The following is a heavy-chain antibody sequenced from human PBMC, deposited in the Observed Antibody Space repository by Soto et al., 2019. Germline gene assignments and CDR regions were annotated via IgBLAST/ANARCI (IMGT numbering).Heavy chain of an antibody. J-gene: IGHJ4*02. CDR1: GFTVSSNY. Sequence: PGGSLRLSCAASGFTVSSNYMSWVRQAPGKGLEWVSVIYSGGSTYYADSVKGRFTISRDNSKNTLYLQMNSLRAEDTAVYYCARDNYDFWSGYPSQWGQGTLVTVSS. V-gene: IGHV3-53*01. CDR3: ARDNYDFWSGYPSQ. D-gene: IGHD3-3*01. CDR2: IYSGGST.